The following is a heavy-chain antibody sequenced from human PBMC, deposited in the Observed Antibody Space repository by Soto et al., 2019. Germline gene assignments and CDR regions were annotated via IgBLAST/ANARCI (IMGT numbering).Heavy chain of an antibody. V-gene: IGHV3-15*07. CDR1: GFTFSNAW. CDR2: IKSKTDGGTT. CDR3: TTYMRSHGMVRGVIITDLGY. Sequence: PGGSLRLSCAASGFTFSNAWMNWVRQAPGKGLEWVGRIKSKTDGGTTDYAAPVKGRFTISRDDSKNTLYLQMNSLKTEDTAVYYCTTYMRSHGMVRGVIITDLGYWGQGTLVTVSS. J-gene: IGHJ4*02. D-gene: IGHD3-10*01.